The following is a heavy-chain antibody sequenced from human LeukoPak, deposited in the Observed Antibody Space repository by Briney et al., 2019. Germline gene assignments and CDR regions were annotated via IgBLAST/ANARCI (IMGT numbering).Heavy chain of an antibody. CDR2: ISGSGGST. V-gene: IGHV3-23*01. CDR1: GFTFSNYA. J-gene: IGHJ4*02. Sequence: PGGSLRLSCAAPGFTFSNYAMSWVRQAPGKGLEWVSAISGSGGSTYYADSVKGRFTISRDNSKNTLYLQMNSLRAEDTAVYYCAKDVRWAGYSGGYFDNWGQGTLVAVSS. D-gene: IGHD3/OR15-3a*01. CDR3: AKDVRWAGYSGGYFDN.